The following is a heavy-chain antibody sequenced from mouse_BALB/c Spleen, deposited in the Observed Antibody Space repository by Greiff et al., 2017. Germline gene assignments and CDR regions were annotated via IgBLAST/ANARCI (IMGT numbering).Heavy chain of an antibody. J-gene: IGHJ1*01. CDR3: ARGYTTDWYFDV. CDR1: GYAFTNYL. V-gene: IGHV1-54*03. D-gene: IGHD1-1*01. CDR2: INPGSGGT. Sequence: QVQLQQSGAELVRPGTSVKVSCKASGYAFTNYLIEWVKQRPGQGLEWIGVINPGSGGTNYNEKFKGKATLTADKSSSTAYMQLSSLTSDDSAVYFCARGYTTDWYFDVWGAGTTVTVSS.